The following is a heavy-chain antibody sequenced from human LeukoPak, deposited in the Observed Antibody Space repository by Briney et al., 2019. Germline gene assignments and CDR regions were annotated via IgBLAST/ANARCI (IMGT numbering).Heavy chain of an antibody. J-gene: IGHJ4*02. CDR3: AKGGSPSCYSSSGY. D-gene: IGHD2-2*01. V-gene: IGHV3-23*01. CDR2: IGGGGHTT. CDR1: GLSFGNYG. Sequence: GGSLRLSCVASGLSFGNYGMNWVRQAPGKGLEWVSSIGGGGHTTYYADSVRGRFTISRDNSRNSMYLQMSSLRAEDTAIYYCAKGGSPSCYSSSGYWGQGTLVTVSS.